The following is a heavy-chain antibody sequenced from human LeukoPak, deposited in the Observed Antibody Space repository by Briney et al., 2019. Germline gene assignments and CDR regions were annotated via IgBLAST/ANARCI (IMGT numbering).Heavy chain of an antibody. CDR1: GFTFSSYW. D-gene: IGHD3-10*01. J-gene: IGHJ5*02. CDR3: ARDGDTGYYYGSGSYYIPNNWFDP. CDR2: IKQDGSEK. V-gene: IGHV3-7*03. Sequence: AGSLRLSCAASGFTFSSYWMSWVRQAPGKGLEWVANIKQDGSEKYYVDSVKGRFTISRDNAKNSLYLQMNSLRAEDTAVYYCARDGDTGYYYGSGSYYIPNNWFDPWGQGTLVTVSS.